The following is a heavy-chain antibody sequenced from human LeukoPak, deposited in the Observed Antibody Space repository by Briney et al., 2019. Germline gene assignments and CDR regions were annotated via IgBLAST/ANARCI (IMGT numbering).Heavy chain of an antibody. J-gene: IGHJ4*02. CDR2: ISYDGSNK. V-gene: IGHV3-30*04. D-gene: IGHD4-17*01. CDR3: ARDLYDYGDYGRANDY. Sequence: PGRSLRLSCAASGFTFSSYAMHWVRQAPGKGLEWVAVISYDGSNKYYADSVKGRFTISRDNSKNTLYLQMNSLRAEDTAVYYCARDLYDYGDYGRANDYWGQGTLVTVSS. CDR1: GFTFSSYA.